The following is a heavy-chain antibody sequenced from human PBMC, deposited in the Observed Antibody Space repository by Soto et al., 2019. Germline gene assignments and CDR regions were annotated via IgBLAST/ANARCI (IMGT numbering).Heavy chain of an antibody. CDR2: VGPSGAST. J-gene: IGHJ4*02. V-gene: IGHV3-23*01. Sequence: ASLRLSCAASGIIFGQYAMSWVRLAPGKGLEWVSVVGPSGASTFYADSVRGRFTISRDNSENTLYLQMNRLRAADTALYFCARSYYYDSTGYYRTFDYWGPGTLVTVSS. D-gene: IGHD3-22*01. CDR3: ARSYYYDSTGYYRTFDY. CDR1: GIIFGQYA.